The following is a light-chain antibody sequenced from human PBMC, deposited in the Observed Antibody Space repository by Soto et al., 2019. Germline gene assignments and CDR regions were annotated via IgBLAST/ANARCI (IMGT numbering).Light chain of an antibody. V-gene: IGKV3-15*01. J-gene: IGKJ1*01. CDR1: QSVASN. CDR2: DAS. Sequence: EILLTQSPATLSVSPGDRATLSCRASQSVASNLAWYQQKPGQAPRLLIYDASTRATGIPPRISGSGSGTQFTINISSLESEDFAVYFCQQYNNWPPWTFGQGTKVEIK. CDR3: QQYNNWPPWT.